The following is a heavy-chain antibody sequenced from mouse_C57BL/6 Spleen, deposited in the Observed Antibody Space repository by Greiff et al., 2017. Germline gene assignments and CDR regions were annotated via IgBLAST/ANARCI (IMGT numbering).Heavy chain of an antibody. CDR3: ARGRDDYFDY. D-gene: IGHD3-3*01. CDR2: INPGSGGT. CDR1: GYAFTNYL. J-gene: IGHJ2*01. V-gene: IGHV1-54*01. Sequence: VQLKESGAELVRPGTSVKVSCKASGYAFTNYLIEWVKQRPGQGLEWIGVINPGSGGTNYNEKFKGKATLTADKSSSTAYMQLSSLTSEDSAVYFCARGRDDYFDYWGQGTTLTVSS.